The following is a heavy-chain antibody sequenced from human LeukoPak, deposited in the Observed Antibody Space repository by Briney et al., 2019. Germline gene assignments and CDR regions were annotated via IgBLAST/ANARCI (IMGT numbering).Heavy chain of an antibody. CDR1: GYTFTSYG. Sequence: GASVKVSCKASGYTFTSYGISWVRQAPGQGLEWMGWISGYNGNTNYAQKLQGRVTMTTDTSTSTAYMELRSLRSDDTAVYYCAREGGYSYGRHPTQYNFDYWGQGTLVTVSS. V-gene: IGHV1-18*01. D-gene: IGHD5-18*01. J-gene: IGHJ4*02. CDR3: AREGGYSYGRHPTQYNFDY. CDR2: ISGYNGNT.